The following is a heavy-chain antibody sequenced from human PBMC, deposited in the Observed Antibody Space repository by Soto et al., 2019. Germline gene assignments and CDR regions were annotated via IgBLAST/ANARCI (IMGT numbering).Heavy chain of an antibody. Sequence: SETLSLTCTVSGGSVSSSSYYWGWVRQPPGKGLEWIGSVYYSGSTYYNPSLKSRVAMSVDTSKNQFSLKLSSVTAADTAVYYCARHGPSAPRGFFDSWGQGSLVTVSS. V-gene: IGHV4-39*01. D-gene: IGHD3-10*01. CDR3: ARHGPSAPRGFFDS. CDR2: VYYSGST. CDR1: GGSVSSSSYY. J-gene: IGHJ4*02.